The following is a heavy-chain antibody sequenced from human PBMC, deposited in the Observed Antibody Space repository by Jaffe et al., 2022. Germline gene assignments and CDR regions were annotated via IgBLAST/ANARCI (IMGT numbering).Heavy chain of an antibody. CDR1: GFTFSSYG. Sequence: QVQLVESGGGVVQPGGSLRLSCAASGFTFSSYGMHWVRQAPGKGLEWVAFIRYDGSNKYYADSVKGRFTISRDNSKNTLYLQMNSLRAEDTAVYYCAKDRRWLQVYWGQGTLVTVSS. CDR2: IRYDGSNK. CDR3: AKDRRWLQVY. D-gene: IGHD5-12*01. J-gene: IGHJ4*02. V-gene: IGHV3-30*02.